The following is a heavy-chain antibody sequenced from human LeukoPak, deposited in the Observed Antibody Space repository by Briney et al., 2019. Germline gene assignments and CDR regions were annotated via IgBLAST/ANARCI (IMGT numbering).Heavy chain of an antibody. J-gene: IGHJ6*03. CDR2: IYTSGST. CDR3: ARHGVISSSSTLPRPGDYYYYYMDV. Sequence: SETLSLTCTVCGGSISSYYWRWMRQPPGKGVEWIGYIYTSGSTIYNPSLKSRLTISVDTSKNQFSLKLSSVTAADTAVYYCARHGVISSSSTLPRPGDYYYYYMDVWGKGTTVTVSS. CDR1: GGSISSYY. V-gene: IGHV4-4*09. D-gene: IGHD6-6*01.